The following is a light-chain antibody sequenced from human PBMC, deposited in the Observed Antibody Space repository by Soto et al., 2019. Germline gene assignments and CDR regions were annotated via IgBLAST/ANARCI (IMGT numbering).Light chain of an antibody. CDR3: QQRNNWPQT. CDR2: DAS. Sequence: EIVLTQSPATLSLSPGERASLSCRASQSVSSYLAWYQQKPGQAPRLLIYDASNRATGIPARFSGSGSGTDFTLIISSLEPEDFVVYYCQQRNNWPQTFGGGTKVEIK. J-gene: IGKJ4*01. V-gene: IGKV3-11*01. CDR1: QSVSSY.